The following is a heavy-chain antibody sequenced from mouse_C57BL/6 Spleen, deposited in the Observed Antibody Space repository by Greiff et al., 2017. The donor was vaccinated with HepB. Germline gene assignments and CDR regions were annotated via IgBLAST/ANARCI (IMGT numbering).Heavy chain of an antibody. CDR3: ARKKDRNYAWFAY. CDR2: IDPSDSYT. D-gene: IGHD2-5*01. V-gene: IGHV1-50*01. Sequence: VQLQQSGAELVKPGASVKLSCKASGYTFTSYWMQWVKQRPGQGLEWIGEIDPSDSYTNYNQKFKGKATLTVDTSSSTAYMQLSSLTSEDSAVYYCARKKDRNYAWFAYWGQGTLVTVSA. CDR1: GYTFTSYW. J-gene: IGHJ3*01.